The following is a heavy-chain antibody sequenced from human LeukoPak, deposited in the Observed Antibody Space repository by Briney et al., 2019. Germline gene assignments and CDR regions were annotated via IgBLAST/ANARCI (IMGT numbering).Heavy chain of an antibody. CDR2: ITSSSRYI. CDR1: GFTFSSYS. D-gene: IGHD6-13*01. J-gene: IGHJ4*02. Sequence: GGSLRLSCAASGFTFSSYSMNWVRQAPGKGLEWVSSITSSSRYIYYADSVKGRFTISRDHAKNSLYLQMNSLRAEVTAVYYGVRAYSSSCFFDYWGQGTLVTVSS. CDR3: VRAYSSSCFFDY. V-gene: IGHV3-21*01.